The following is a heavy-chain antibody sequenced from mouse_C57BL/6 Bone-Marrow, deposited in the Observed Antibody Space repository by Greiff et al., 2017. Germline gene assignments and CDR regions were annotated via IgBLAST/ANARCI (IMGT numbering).Heavy chain of an antibody. CDR2: ISDGGSYT. CDR3: ARGTDYAMDY. CDR1: GFPFSSYA. V-gene: IGHV5-4*03. Sequence: EVMLVESGGGLVKPGGSLKLSCAASGFPFSSYAMSWVRQTPEKRLEWVATISDGGSYTYYPDNVKGRFTLSRDNAKNNLYLQMSHLQSEDTAMYYCARGTDYAMDYWGQGTSVTVSS. J-gene: IGHJ4*01.